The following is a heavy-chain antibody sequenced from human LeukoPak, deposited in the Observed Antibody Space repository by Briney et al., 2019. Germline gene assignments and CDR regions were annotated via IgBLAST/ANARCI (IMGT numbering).Heavy chain of an antibody. Sequence: ASVKVSCKASGGTFSSYAISWVRQAPGQGLEWMGRIIPILGIANYAQKFQGRVTITADKSTSTAYMELSSLRSEDTAVYYCARDYGSGSYYPPFDYWGQGTLVTVSS. CDR2: IIPILGIA. CDR3: ARDYGSGSYYPPFDY. CDR1: GGTFSSYA. D-gene: IGHD3-10*01. J-gene: IGHJ4*02. V-gene: IGHV1-69*04.